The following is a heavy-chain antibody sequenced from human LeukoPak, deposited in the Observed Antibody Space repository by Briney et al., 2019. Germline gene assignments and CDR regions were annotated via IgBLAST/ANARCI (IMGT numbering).Heavy chain of an antibody. Sequence: GGSLRLSCAGAGFIFSNAWMGWVRQAPGKGLEWVSVISGNGDTAYYADSVKGRFTISRDNSRNTVYLQMNSLRGDDTAVYYCVKDVNWSTYWGQGTLVTVSS. J-gene: IGHJ4*02. CDR3: VKDVNWSTY. V-gene: IGHV3-23*01. CDR2: ISGNGDTA. D-gene: IGHD1-1*01. CDR1: GFIFSNAW.